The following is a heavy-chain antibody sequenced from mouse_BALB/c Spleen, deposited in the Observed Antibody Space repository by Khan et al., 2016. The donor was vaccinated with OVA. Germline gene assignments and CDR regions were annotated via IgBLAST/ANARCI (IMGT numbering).Heavy chain of an antibody. V-gene: IGHV2-2*02. CDR2: IWSGGGT. J-gene: IGHJ1*01. D-gene: IGHD2-4*01. CDR3: ARNDYDYWYFDV. Sequence: QVQLKESGPGLVPPSQSLSITCTVSGFSLTSYGVHWVRQSPGKGLEWLGVIWSGGGTDYNAAFISRLSISKDNSKSQVFLKMNSLQANDTAIYCGARNDYDYWYFDVWGAGTTVTVSS. CDR1: GFSLTSYG.